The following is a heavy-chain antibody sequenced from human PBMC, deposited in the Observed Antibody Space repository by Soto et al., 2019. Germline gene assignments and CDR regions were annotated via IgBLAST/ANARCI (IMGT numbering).Heavy chain of an antibody. J-gene: IGHJ4*02. V-gene: IGHV1-46*01. D-gene: IGHD2-2*02. CDR1: GYTFTSYY. CDR2: INPSGGST. Sequence: QVQLVQSGAEVKKPGASVKVSCKASGYTFTSYYMHWVRQAPGQGLEWMGIINPSGGSTSYAQKLQGRVTMTRDTSTSTVYMELSSLRSEDTAVYYCARGPIEVVVPAAIRISGFDYWGQGTLVTVSS. CDR3: ARGPIEVVVPAAIRISGFDY.